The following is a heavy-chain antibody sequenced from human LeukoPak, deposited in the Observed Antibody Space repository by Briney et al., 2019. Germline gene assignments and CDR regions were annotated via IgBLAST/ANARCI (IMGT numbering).Heavy chain of an antibody. J-gene: IGHJ4*02. CDR2: IYYSGST. V-gene: IGHV4-39*02. CDR1: GGSISSSSYY. Sequence: PSETLSLTCTVCGGSISSSSYYWGWIRQPPGKGLEWIGSIYYSGSTYYNPSLKSRVTISVDTSKNQFSLKLSSVTAADTAVYDCARDSSSWRADENFDYWGQGTLVTVSS. D-gene: IGHD6-13*01. CDR3: ARDSSSWRADENFDY.